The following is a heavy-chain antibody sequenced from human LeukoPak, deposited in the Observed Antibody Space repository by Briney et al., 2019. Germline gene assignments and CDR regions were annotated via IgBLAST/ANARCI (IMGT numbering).Heavy chain of an antibody. J-gene: IGHJ1*01. Sequence: SVKVSCKASGGTFSSYAISWVRQAPGQGLEWMGGIIPIFGTANYAQKFQGRVTITADESTSTAYMELSSLRSEDTAVYYCARGRSTVTTSEYFQHWGQGTLVTVSS. CDR1: GGTFSSYA. V-gene: IGHV1-69*13. CDR2: IIPIFGTA. D-gene: IGHD4-11*01. CDR3: ARGRSTVTTSEYFQH.